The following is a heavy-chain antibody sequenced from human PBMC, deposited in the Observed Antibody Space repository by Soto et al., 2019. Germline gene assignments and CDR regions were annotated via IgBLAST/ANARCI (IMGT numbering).Heavy chain of an antibody. CDR3: ARDPDGYSHFDY. Sequence: GGSLRLSCAASGFTFSSYAMHWVRQAPGKGLEWVAVISYDGSNKYYADSVKGRFTISRDNSKNTLYLQMNSLRAEDTAVYYCARDPDGYSHFDYWGQGTLVTVSS. J-gene: IGHJ4*02. V-gene: IGHV3-30-3*01. CDR2: ISYDGSNK. D-gene: IGHD4-4*01. CDR1: GFTFSSYA.